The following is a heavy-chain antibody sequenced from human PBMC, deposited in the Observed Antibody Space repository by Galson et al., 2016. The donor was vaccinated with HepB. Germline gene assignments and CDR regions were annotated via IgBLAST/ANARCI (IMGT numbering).Heavy chain of an antibody. J-gene: IGHJ4*02. CDR3: AADRGYGNY. Sequence: SVKVSCKASGFDFSTSAVQWVRQVRGQGLEWIGRIVAANGHTNYAQKFKDRVTITRDMSTTTAYMELSNLGSEDTAVYFWAADRGYGNYWGQGTLVTVSS. CDR2: IVAANGHT. V-gene: IGHV1-58*01. CDR1: GFDFSTSA. D-gene: IGHD6-13*01.